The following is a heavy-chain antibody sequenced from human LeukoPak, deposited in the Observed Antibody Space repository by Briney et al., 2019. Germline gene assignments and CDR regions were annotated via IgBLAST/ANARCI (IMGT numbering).Heavy chain of an antibody. Sequence: PGGSLRLSCAASGFTFSSYAMSWVRQAPGKGLEWGSAISGSGGSTYYADSVKGRFTISRDNSKNTLYLQMNSLRAEDTAVYYCAKDVGFGELSAHYFDYWGQGTLVTVSS. V-gene: IGHV3-23*01. J-gene: IGHJ4*02. CDR3: AKDVGFGELSAHYFDY. D-gene: IGHD3-10*01. CDR1: GFTFSSYA. CDR2: ISGSGGST.